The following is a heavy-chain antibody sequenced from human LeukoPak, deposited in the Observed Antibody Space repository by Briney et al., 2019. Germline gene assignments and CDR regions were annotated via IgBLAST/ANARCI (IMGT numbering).Heavy chain of an antibody. J-gene: IGHJ6*03. CDR1: GFTFSSYE. CDR2: ISSSSSYI. D-gene: IGHD4-17*01. CDR3: ARVGYGDYNYYYMDV. Sequence: GGSLRLSCAASGFTFSSYEMNWVRQAPGKGLEWVSSISSSSSYIYYADSVKGRFTISRDNAKNSLYLQMNSLRAEYTALYYCARVGYGDYNYYYMDVWGKGTTVTVSS. V-gene: IGHV3-21*04.